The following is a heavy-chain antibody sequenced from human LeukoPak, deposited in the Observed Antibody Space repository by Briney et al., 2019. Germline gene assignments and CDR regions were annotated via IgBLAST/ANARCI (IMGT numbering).Heavy chain of an antibody. J-gene: IGHJ4*02. CDR2: IRSKANSYAT. V-gene: IGHV3-73*01. CDR3: TSGYSSSWYGGLVDY. D-gene: IGHD6-13*01. CDR1: GFTFSGSA. Sequence: GGSLRLSCAASGFTFSGSAMHWVRQASGKGLEWVGRIRSKANSYATAYAASAKGRFTISRDDSKNTAYLQMNSLKTEDTAVYYCTSGYSSSWYGGLVDYWGQGTLVTVSS.